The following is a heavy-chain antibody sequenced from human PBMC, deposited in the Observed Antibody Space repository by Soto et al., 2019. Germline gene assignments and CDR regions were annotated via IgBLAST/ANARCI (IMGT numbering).Heavy chain of an antibody. CDR3: AHSRIVGARSTWFDP. V-gene: IGHV2-5*02. D-gene: IGHD1-26*01. Sequence: QITLKESGPTLVKPTQTLTLTCTFSGFSLSTSGVGVGWIRQPPGKALEWLALIYWDDDKGYSPSLKSRLTITKDNSKNHVGLTMTNMDPVDTATYYCAHSRIVGARSTWFDPWGQGTLVTVSS. J-gene: IGHJ5*02. CDR2: IYWDDDK. CDR1: GFSLSTSGVG.